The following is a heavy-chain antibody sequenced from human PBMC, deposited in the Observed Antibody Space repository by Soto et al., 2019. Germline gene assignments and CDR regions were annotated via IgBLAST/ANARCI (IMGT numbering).Heavy chain of an antibody. D-gene: IGHD3-22*01. CDR2: ISYDGINK. J-gene: IGHJ4*02. Sequence: GGSLLLSCAASGFTFSSYGMHWVRQAPGKGLEWVAVISYDGINKYYADSVKGRFTISRDNSKNTLYLRMNSLRADDTAVYYCAKGIVVVRGYYFNYWGQGTLVTVSS. V-gene: IGHV3-30*18. CDR1: GFTFSSYG. CDR3: AKGIVVVRGYYFNY.